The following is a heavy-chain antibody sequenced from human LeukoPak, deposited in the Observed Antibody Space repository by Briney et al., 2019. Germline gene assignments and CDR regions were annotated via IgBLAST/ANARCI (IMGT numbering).Heavy chain of an antibody. CDR3: ARDLYYFYYSLDV. Sequence: GGSLGLSCAASGFTFSSSWMSWVRQAPGKGLEWVANIKRDGSEKYYVDSVKGRFTISRDNAKNSLSLQMNSLRVEDTAVYYCARDLYYFYYSLDVWGQGTTVTVSS. V-gene: IGHV3-7*01. J-gene: IGHJ6*02. CDR1: GFTFSSSW. CDR2: IKRDGSEK.